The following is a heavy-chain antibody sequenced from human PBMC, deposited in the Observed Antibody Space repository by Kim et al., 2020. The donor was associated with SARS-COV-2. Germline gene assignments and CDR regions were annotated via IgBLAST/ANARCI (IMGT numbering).Heavy chain of an antibody. CDR3: ARDRDGYNSH. CDR1: GFTFSTYA. J-gene: IGHJ4*02. V-gene: IGHV3-30-3*01. Sequence: GGSLRLSCAASGFTFSTYAMHWVRQAPGKGLEWVAVISYDGNNKYYADSVKGRFTITRDNSKNTLHLQMNSLRPEDTAVYYCARDRDGYNSHWGQGTLVTVSS. D-gene: IGHD5-12*01. CDR2: ISYDGNNK.